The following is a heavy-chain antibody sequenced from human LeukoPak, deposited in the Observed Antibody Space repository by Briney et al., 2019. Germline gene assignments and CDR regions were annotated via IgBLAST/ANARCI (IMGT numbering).Heavy chain of an antibody. CDR2: IYTSGST. CDR1: GGSISSYY. V-gene: IGHV4-4*07. D-gene: IGHD3-9*01. J-gene: IGHJ2*01. Sequence: SETLSLTCTVSGGSISSYYWSWIRQPAGKGLEWIGRIYTSGSTNYNPSLKSRVTMSVDTSKNQFSLKLSSVTAADTAVHYCARVETYYDILTGYYWYFDLWGRGTLVTVSS. CDR3: ARVETYYDILTGYYWYFDL.